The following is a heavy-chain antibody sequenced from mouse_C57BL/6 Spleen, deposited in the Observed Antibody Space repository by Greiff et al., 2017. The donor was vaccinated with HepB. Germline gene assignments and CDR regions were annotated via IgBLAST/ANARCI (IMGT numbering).Heavy chain of an antibody. CDR1: GFSLTSYG. CDR2: IWSDGST. Sequence: QVQLQQSGPGLVAPSQSLSITCTVSGFSLTSYGVHWVRQPPGKGLEWLVVIWSDGSTTYNSALKSRLNISKDNSKSQVFLKMNSLQTDDTAMYYCARGDYDRYYYAMDYWGQGTSVTVSS. V-gene: IGHV2-6*03. J-gene: IGHJ4*01. D-gene: IGHD2-4*01. CDR3: ARGDYDRYYYAMDY.